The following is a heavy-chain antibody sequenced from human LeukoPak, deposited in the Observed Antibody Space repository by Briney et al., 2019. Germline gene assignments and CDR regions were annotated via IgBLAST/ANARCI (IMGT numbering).Heavy chain of an antibody. Sequence: ASVKVSCKASGYTFTNYAMNWVRQAPGQGLEWMGWINTNTGNPTYAQGFTGRFVFSLDTSVSTAYLQISSLKAEDTAVYYCARVFAMVRGAPFDYWGQGTLVTVSS. D-gene: IGHD3-10*01. CDR2: INTNTGNP. CDR1: GYTFTNYA. V-gene: IGHV7-4-1*02. J-gene: IGHJ4*02. CDR3: ARVFAMVRGAPFDY.